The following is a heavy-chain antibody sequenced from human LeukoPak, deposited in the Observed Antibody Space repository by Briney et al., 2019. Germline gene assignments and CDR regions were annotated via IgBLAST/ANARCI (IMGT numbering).Heavy chain of an antibody. CDR1: GGIFSSYA. V-gene: IGHV1-69*05. Sequence: SSVKVSCKASGGIFSSYAISWVRQAPGQGLEWMVRIIPIFGTANYAQKFQGRVTITTDESTSTAYMELSSLRSEDTAVYYCAREKVVRGARWFDPWGQGTLVTVSS. CDR3: AREKVVRGARWFDP. D-gene: IGHD3-10*01. J-gene: IGHJ5*02. CDR2: IIPIFGTA.